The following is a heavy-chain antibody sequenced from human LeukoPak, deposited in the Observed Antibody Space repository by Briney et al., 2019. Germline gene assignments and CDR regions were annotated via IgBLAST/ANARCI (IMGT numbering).Heavy chain of an antibody. CDR1: GGSISSYY. CDR3: AKEGAAPGPDFDY. CDR2: IVPSGST. Sequence: PSETLSLTCTVSGGSISSYYWSWIRQPAGKGLEWIGRIVPSGSTNYNPSLKSRVTMSVDTSKNQFSLKLNSVTAADTAVYYCAKEGAAPGPDFDYWGQGTQVIVSS. D-gene: IGHD6-13*01. J-gene: IGHJ4*02. V-gene: IGHV4-4*07.